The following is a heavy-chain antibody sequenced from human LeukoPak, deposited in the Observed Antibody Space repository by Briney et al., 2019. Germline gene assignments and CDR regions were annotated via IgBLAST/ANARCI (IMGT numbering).Heavy chain of an antibody. CDR1: GFTFDDYA. CDR3: AKDREAADPWYYFNS. V-gene: IGHV3-9*01. J-gene: IGHJ4*02. CDR2: ISWNSGSI. Sequence: GGSLRLSCAASGFTFDDYAMHWVRQAPGKGLEWVSGISWNSGSIGYADSVKGRFTISRDNAKNSLYLQMNSLRAEDTALYYCAKDREAADPWYYFNSGGRGTLAPVPS. D-gene: IGHD6-13*01.